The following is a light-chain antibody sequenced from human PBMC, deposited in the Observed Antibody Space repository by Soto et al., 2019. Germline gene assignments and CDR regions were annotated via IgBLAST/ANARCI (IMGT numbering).Light chain of an antibody. CDR1: QSFSSN. CDR2: GAS. Sequence: EIVMTQSPATLSVSPGERATLSCRASQSFSSNLAWYQQKPGQAPRLLIYGASTRATGVPARFSGSGSRTEFTLTISSLQSEDFAVYYCQQYNNWPRTFGQGTRLEIK. CDR3: QQYNNWPRT. J-gene: IGKJ5*01. V-gene: IGKV3-15*01.